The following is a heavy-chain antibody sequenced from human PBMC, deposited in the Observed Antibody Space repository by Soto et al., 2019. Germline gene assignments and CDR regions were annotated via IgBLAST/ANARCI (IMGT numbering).Heavy chain of an antibody. CDR1: GGSISSGDYY. CDR2: IYYSGST. V-gene: IGHV4-30-4*01. Sequence: QVQLQESGPGLVKPSQTLSLTCTVSGGSISSGDYYWSWLRQPPGKGLEWIGYIYYSGSTYYNPSLTSQVTISVDTSKSQFSTKLSSVTAADTAVYDCAGEATIAARLDSWGQGTLVTVSS. CDR3: AGEATIAARLDS. J-gene: IGHJ4*02. D-gene: IGHD6-6*01.